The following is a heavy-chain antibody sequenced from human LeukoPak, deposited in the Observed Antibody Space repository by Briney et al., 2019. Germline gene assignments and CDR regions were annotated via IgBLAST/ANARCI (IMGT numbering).Heavy chain of an antibody. D-gene: IGHD3-16*01. Sequence: ASVKVSCKVSGYTFTSYDINWVLQATGQGLDWMGWMNPNSGNTGYAQKFQGRVTINRTTSISTAYMELSSLRSEDTAVYYCARGRGADVPYYYYYYMDVWGKGTTVTVSS. CDR1: GYTFTSYD. CDR3: ARGRGADVPYYYYYYMDV. CDR2: MNPNSGNT. J-gene: IGHJ6*03. V-gene: IGHV1-8*01.